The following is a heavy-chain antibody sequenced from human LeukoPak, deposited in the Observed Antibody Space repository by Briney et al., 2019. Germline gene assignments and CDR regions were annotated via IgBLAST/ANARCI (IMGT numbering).Heavy chain of an antibody. Sequence: GASVKVSCKASGYTFTSYGISWVRQAPGQGLVWMGWISAYNGNTNYAQKLQGRVTMTTDTPTSTAYMELRSLRSDDTAVYYCARDGYCSGGSCYFLAPFDYWGQGTLVTVSS. CDR1: GYTFTSYG. J-gene: IGHJ4*02. D-gene: IGHD2-15*01. V-gene: IGHV1-18*01. CDR2: ISAYNGNT. CDR3: ARDGYCSGGSCYFLAPFDY.